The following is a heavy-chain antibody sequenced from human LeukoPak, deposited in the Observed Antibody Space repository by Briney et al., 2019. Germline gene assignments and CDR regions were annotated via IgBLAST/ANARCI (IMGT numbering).Heavy chain of an antibody. Sequence: GGSLRLSCAASGFTVSSNYMSWVRQAPGKGLEWVSVIYSGGNTYYADSVEGRFTISRDNSKNTLYLQMNSLRVEDTAVYYCAGAVGAKHPHRFDYWGQGTLVTVSS. CDR3: AGAVGAKHPHRFDY. D-gene: IGHD1-26*01. CDR1: GFTVSSNY. CDR2: IYSGGNT. J-gene: IGHJ4*02. V-gene: IGHV3-66*01.